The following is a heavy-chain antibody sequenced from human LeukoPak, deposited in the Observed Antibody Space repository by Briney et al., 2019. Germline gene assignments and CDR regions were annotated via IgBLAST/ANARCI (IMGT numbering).Heavy chain of an antibody. CDR3: ATAVGGTAYYFDY. Sequence: ASVKVSCKVSGYTLTELSMHWVRQAPGKGLEWMGGFDPEDGETIYAQKFQGRVTMTEDTSTDTAYMELSSLRSEDTAVYYCATAVGGTAYYFDYWGQRTLVTVSS. J-gene: IGHJ4*02. CDR1: GYTLTELS. D-gene: IGHD3-16*01. V-gene: IGHV1-24*01. CDR2: FDPEDGET.